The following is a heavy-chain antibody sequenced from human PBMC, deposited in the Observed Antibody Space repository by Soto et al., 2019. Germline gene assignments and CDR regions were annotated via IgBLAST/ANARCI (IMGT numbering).Heavy chain of an antibody. CDR1: GGSFSGYY. V-gene: IGHV4-34*01. CDR3: ARDKITGLFDY. Sequence: SETLSLTCAVYGGSFSGYYWTWIRQPPGTGLKWMGEINHSGSTNYNPSLKSRVTISLDTSKNQFSLKLTSLTALDSVVYYCARDKITGLFDYWGQGTLVTVSS. CDR2: INHSGST. J-gene: IGHJ4*02. D-gene: IGHD2-8*02.